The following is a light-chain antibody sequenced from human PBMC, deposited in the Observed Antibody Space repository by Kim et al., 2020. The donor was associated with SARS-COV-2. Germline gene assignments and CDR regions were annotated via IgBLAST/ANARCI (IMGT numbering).Light chain of an antibody. Sequence: NTVTISCTRSSSIIASNEVKWYQQSPGSAPAKVIFEDNQRPSGVPARFSGSIDRSSNSASLSISGLETEDEADYYCQSYDSSIYWVFGGGTRLTVL. V-gene: IGLV6-57*03. J-gene: IGLJ3*02. CDR2: EDN. CDR1: SSIIASNE. CDR3: QSYDSSIYWV.